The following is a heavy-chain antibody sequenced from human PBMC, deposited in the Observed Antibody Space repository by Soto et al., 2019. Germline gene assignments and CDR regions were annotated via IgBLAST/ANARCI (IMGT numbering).Heavy chain of an antibody. D-gene: IGHD3-22*01. Sequence: SETLSLTCAVYGGSFRGYYWSWIRQPPGKGLEWIGEINHSGSTNYNPSLKSRVTISVDTSKNQFSLKLSSVTAADTAVYYCARGLGITMIVVADDAFDIWGKGTMVT. J-gene: IGHJ3*02. CDR3: ARGLGITMIVVADDAFDI. CDR2: INHSGST. V-gene: IGHV4-34*01. CDR1: GGSFRGYY.